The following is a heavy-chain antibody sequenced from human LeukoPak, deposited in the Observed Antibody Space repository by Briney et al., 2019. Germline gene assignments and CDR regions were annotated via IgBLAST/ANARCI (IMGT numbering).Heavy chain of an antibody. CDR2: SNAGNGNT. CDR3: ARGPYSSSRNYYYMDV. J-gene: IGHJ6*03. D-gene: IGHD6-6*01. Sequence: ASVKVSCKASGYTFTSYAMHWVRQAPGQRLEWMGWSNAGNGNTKYSQEFQGRVTITRDTSASTAYMELSSLRSEDTAVYYCARGPYSSSRNYYYMDVWGKGTTVTVSS. CDR1: GYTFTSYA. V-gene: IGHV1-3*02.